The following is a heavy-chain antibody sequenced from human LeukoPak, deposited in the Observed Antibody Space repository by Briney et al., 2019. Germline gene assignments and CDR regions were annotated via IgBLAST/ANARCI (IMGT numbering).Heavy chain of an antibody. D-gene: IGHD1-26*01. Sequence: SVKLSCKASGGTFSSYAISWVRQAPGQGLEWMGGIIPIFGTANYAQKFQGRVTITTDDSTSTAYMELSSLRSEDTAVYYCARDRPDIVGVSRGFDYWGQGTLVTASS. J-gene: IGHJ4*02. CDR3: ARDRPDIVGVSRGFDY. CDR2: IIPIFGTA. V-gene: IGHV1-69*05. CDR1: GGTFSSYA.